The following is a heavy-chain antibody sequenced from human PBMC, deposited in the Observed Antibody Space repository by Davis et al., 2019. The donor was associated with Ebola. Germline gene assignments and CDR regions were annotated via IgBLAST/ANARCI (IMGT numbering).Heavy chain of an antibody. Sequence: GGSLRLSCAASGFTFSSYSMNWVRQAPGKGLEWVSSISSSSSYIYYAASVKGRFAISRDNAKNSLYLQMNSLRAEDTAVYYCARDAAGKDYWGQGTLVTVSS. V-gene: IGHV3-21*04. CDR1: GFTFSSYS. CDR2: ISSSSSYI. CDR3: ARDAAGKDY. J-gene: IGHJ4*02. D-gene: IGHD6-13*01.